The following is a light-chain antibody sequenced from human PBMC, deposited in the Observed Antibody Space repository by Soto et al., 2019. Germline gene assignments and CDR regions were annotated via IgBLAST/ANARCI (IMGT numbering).Light chain of an antibody. CDR3: QQYGVSPRT. J-gene: IGKJ1*01. V-gene: IGKV3-20*01. CDR2: GAS. Sequence: EIVLTQSPATLSLSPGERATLSCRASQSVSSYLAWYQQKPGQAPRLLIYGASSRATGIPDRFSGSGSGTDFTLTISRLEPEDFAVYYCQQYGVSPRTFGPGTKVDIK. CDR1: QSVSSY.